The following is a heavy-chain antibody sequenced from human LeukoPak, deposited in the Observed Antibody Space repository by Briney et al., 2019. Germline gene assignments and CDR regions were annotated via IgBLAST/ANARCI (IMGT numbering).Heavy chain of an antibody. Sequence: ASVKVSCKASGYTFTSYGISWVRQAPGQGLEWMGWISANNGNTNYAQKLQGRVTMTTDTSTSTAYMELRSLRSDDTAVYYCARDLDDILTGYYLRLGFDYWGQGTLVTVSS. CDR3: ARDLDDILTGYYLRLGFDY. V-gene: IGHV1-18*01. J-gene: IGHJ4*02. CDR1: GYTFTSYG. CDR2: ISANNGNT. D-gene: IGHD3-9*01.